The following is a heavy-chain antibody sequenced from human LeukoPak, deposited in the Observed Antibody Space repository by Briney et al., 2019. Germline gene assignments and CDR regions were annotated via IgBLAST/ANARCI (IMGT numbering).Heavy chain of an antibody. D-gene: IGHD3-3*01. J-gene: IGHJ5*02. CDR3: ARARIFGVVRYWFDP. Sequence: SETLSLTCAVYGGSFSGYYWSWIRQPPGKGLEWIGEINHSGSTNYNPSLKSRVTISVDTSKNQFSLKLSSVTAADTAVYYCARARIFGVVRYWFDPWGQGTLVTVSS. CDR1: GGSFSGYY. CDR2: INHSGST. V-gene: IGHV4-34*01.